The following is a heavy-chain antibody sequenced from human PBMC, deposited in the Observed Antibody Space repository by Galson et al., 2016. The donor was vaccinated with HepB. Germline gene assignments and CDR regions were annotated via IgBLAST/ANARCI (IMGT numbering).Heavy chain of an antibody. J-gene: IGHJ6*02. CDR1: GFTFSSYG. CDR3: ARDVLRYFDWLLYGGSNYYYYGMDV. Sequence: LRLSCAASGFTFSSYGMHWVRQAPGKGLEWVAVIWYDGSNKYYADSVKGRFTISRDNSKNTLYLQMNSLRAEDTAVYYCARDVLRYFDWLLYGGSNYYYYGMDVWGQGTTVTVSS. D-gene: IGHD3-9*01. V-gene: IGHV3-33*01. CDR2: IWYDGSNK.